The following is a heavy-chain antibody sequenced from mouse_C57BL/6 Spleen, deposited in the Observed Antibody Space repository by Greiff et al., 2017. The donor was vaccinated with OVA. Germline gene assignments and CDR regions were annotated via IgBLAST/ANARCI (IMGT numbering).Heavy chain of an antibody. CDR1: GFSFNTYA. Sequence: EVMLVESGGGLVQPKGSLKLSCAASGFSFNTYAMNWVRQAPGQGLEWVARIRSRSNNYASYYAVSVKDRFTIARDDSESMLYLQMNNLNTEDTAMYDSGRHDGYYAYAMDYWGQGTSVTVSS. V-gene: IGHV10-1*01. CDR3: GRHDGYYAYAMDY. CDR2: IRSRSNNYAS. D-gene: IGHD2-3*01. J-gene: IGHJ4*01.